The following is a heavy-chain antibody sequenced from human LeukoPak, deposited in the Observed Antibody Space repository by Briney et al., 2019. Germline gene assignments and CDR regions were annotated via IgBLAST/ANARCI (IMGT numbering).Heavy chain of an antibody. V-gene: IGHV4-4*02. J-gene: IGHJ6*02. CDR2: MFHTGTT. Sequence: SETLSLTCAVSGGSISSNHWWSWVRQPPGKGLEWIGEMFHTGTTNYNPSLKSRVTISVDESNNQFSLNLNSVAAADTAVYYCARQSTRPYGMDAWGQGTTVTVSS. CDR1: GGSISSNHW. D-gene: IGHD2-2*01. CDR3: ARQSTRPYGMDA.